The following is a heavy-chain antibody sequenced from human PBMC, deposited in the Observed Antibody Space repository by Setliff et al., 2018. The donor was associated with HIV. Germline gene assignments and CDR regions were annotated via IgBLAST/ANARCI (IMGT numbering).Heavy chain of an antibody. CDR3: ARGQQIVNWFDP. CDR1: GGSFSGYC. D-gene: IGHD3-22*01. Sequence: SETLSLTCAVYGGSFSGYCWSWIRQPPGKGLEWIGEIQHSGRINYNPSLRSRVTTSVDTSKNQFSLRLRSVAAGDTAVYYCARGQQIVNWFDPWGQGTLVTVSS. CDR2: IQHSGRI. V-gene: IGHV4-34*01. J-gene: IGHJ5*02.